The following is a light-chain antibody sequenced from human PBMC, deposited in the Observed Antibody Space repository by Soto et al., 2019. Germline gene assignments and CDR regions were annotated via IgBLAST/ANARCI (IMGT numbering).Light chain of an antibody. CDR2: DAS. J-gene: IGKJ5*01. CDR1: QSISTY. V-gene: IGKV1-39*01. CDR3: QQSYMGTIT. Sequence: DIHMTQSPSSLSASVGNMVTITCRASQSISTYLNWYQKKPGKAPNLLIYDASRLQSGVPSRFSGSGGGTDFTISISSVKTEDFATYLCQQSYMGTITFGQGTRLEI.